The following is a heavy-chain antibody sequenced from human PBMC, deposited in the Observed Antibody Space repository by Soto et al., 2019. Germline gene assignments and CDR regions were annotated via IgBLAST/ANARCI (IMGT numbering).Heavy chain of an antibody. CDR2: ISSSGRTI. CDR3: TRYYFDSGNWLDP. D-gene: IGHD3-10*01. CDR1: GFTFRDHY. Sequence: QVQVVESGGGLVKPGGSLRLSCAASGFTFRDHYMSWIRQAPGKGLECVSYISSSGRTIFYADSVKGRFTISRDNAKNSLYLKMNSLRGEDTAVYYCTRYYFDSGNWLDPWGQGALVTVSS. V-gene: IGHV3-11*01. J-gene: IGHJ5*02.